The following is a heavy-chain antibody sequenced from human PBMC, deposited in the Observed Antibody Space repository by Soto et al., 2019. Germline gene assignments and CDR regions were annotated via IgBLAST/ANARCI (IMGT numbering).Heavy chain of an antibody. V-gene: IGHV3-23*01. CDR2: ISGSGDTA. D-gene: IGHD3-3*01. CDR1: RLTFSNYA. J-gene: IGHJ4*02. Sequence: GGSLRLSCVISRLTFSNYALNWVRQAPGKGLEWVSSISGSGDTAYYAAPVKGRFTISRDDSKNTVYLQMDSLKTEDTAVYYCTHVFSVAHPYSYFWGQGTLVTVSS. CDR3: THVFSVAHPYSYF.